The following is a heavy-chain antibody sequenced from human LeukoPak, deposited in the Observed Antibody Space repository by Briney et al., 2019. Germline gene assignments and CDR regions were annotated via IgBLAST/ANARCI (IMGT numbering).Heavy chain of an antibody. CDR2: IYYRGST. Sequence: SETLSLTCTVSGGSMSSTSYYWGWIRQPPGKGLEWIGSIYYRGSTNYNPSLQSRVTISVDTSKNQFSLKLSSVTAADTAVYYCARRSYYVPFDISGQGTMVTVSS. D-gene: IGHD1-26*01. J-gene: IGHJ3*02. CDR1: GGSMSSTSYY. CDR3: ARRSYYVPFDI. V-gene: IGHV4-39*01.